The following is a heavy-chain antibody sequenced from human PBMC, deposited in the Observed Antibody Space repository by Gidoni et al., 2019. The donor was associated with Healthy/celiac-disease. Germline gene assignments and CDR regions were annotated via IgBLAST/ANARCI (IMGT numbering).Heavy chain of an antibody. D-gene: IGHD2-2*03. CDR3: ARGVDIVVVPAAHFDY. V-gene: IGHV3-33*01. CDR1: GFTFSRCG. J-gene: IGHJ4*02. CDR2: IWYDGSNK. Sequence: QVQLVESGGGGVQPGRSLRLHCAASGFTFSRCGMHWVRQAPGKGLEWGAVIWYDGSNKYYADSVKGRFTISRDNSKNTLDLQMNSLRAEDTAVYYCARGVDIVVVPAAHFDYWGQGTLVTVSS.